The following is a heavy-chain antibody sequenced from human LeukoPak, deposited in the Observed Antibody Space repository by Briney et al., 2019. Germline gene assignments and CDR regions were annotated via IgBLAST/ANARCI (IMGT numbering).Heavy chain of an antibody. J-gene: IGHJ4*02. CDR2: IYSGGST. CDR3: ANSLISSSQVDY. D-gene: IGHD6-6*01. Sequence: GGSLRLSCAASGFTVSSNYMSWVRQAPGKGLEWVSVIYSGGSTYYADSVKGRFTISRDNSKNTLYLQMNSLRAEDTAVYYCANSLISSSQVDYWGQGTLVTVSS. V-gene: IGHV3-53*01. CDR1: GFTVSSNY.